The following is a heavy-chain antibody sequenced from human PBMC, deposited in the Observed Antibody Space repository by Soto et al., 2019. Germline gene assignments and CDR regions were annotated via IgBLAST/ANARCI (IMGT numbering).Heavy chain of an antibody. J-gene: IGHJ4*02. CDR1: GFTVRGYW. D-gene: IGHD3-3*01. V-gene: IGHV3-7*04. CDR3: ARVYDELRSVYWDY. Sequence: EVQLVESGGGLVQPGGSRRLSCAGSGFTVRGYWMSWVRQGPGNGLEWVASIKQYGSEKNYVESVNGRFTISRDNSKDSLYLQMNSLRAEDTAVYYCARVYDELRSVYWDYWGQGTLVTVSS. CDR2: IKQYGSEK.